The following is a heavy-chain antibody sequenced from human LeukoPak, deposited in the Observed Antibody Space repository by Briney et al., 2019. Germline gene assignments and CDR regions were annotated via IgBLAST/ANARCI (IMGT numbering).Heavy chain of an antibody. CDR3: ARGDYYYDSSGYYPFDY. V-gene: IGHV1-18*01. D-gene: IGHD3-22*01. J-gene: IGHJ4*02. Sequence: ASVKVSCKASGYTFTSYGISWVRQAPGQGLEWIGWISAYNGNTNYAQKLQGRVTMTTDTSTSTAYVELRSLRSDDTAVYYCARGDYYYDSSGYYPFDYWGQGTLVTVSS. CDR1: GYTFTSYG. CDR2: ISAYNGNT.